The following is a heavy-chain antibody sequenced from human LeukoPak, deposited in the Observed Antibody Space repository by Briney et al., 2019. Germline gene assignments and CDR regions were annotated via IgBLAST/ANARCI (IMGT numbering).Heavy chain of an antibody. Sequence: GGSLRLSCAASGFTFSNYAMSWVRQAPGKVLEWVSAISGSASSTYHADSVKGRFTISRDNSKNTLYLQMNSLRADDTAVYYCATYRQVLLPFESWGQGTLVTVSS. D-gene: IGHD2-8*02. CDR2: ISGSASST. CDR3: ATYRQVLLPFES. J-gene: IGHJ4*02. CDR1: GFTFSNYA. V-gene: IGHV3-23*01.